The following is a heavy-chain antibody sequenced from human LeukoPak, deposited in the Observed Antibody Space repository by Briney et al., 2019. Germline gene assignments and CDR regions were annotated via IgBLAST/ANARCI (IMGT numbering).Heavy chain of an antibody. CDR3: ARHRAGLYGSGSYYRIWFDP. J-gene: IGHJ5*02. Sequence: SQTLSLTCTVSGDSISSGDYYWSWIRQPAGKGLEWIGRISSSGSTNYNPSLKSRVTISVDTSKNQFSLKLSSVTAADTAVYYCARHRAGLYGSGSYYRIWFDPWGQGTLVTVSS. CDR1: GDSISSGDYY. D-gene: IGHD3-10*01. V-gene: IGHV4-61*02. CDR2: ISSSGST.